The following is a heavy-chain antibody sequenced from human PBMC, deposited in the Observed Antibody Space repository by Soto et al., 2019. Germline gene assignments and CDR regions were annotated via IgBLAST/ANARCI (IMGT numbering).Heavy chain of an antibody. D-gene: IGHD3-16*01. CDR1: GFSLSTSGVG. CDR3: AHRCRSSASYTLDI. CDR2: IYWDDDM. Sequence: QITLKETGPTLVKPTQTITLTCTFSGFSLSTSGVGVGWIRQPPGKAWEWLAVIYWDDDMRYSPSLKRRLTISKDTSRNQVALTMINIDPVDTATYYCAHRCRSSASYTLDIWCQGTLGTVSS. V-gene: IGHV2-5*02. J-gene: IGHJ3*02.